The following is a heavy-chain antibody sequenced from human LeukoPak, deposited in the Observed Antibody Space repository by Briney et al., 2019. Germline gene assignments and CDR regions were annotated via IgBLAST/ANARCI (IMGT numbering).Heavy chain of an antibody. J-gene: IGHJ6*02. V-gene: IGHV3-23*01. CDR3: ARDAHTGSGTYWGGVDYYYGLDV. CDR2: ISGSATST. CDR1: GFTFSTYA. D-gene: IGHD3-10*01. Sequence: GGSLRLSCVASGFTFSTYAMSWVRQAPGKGLEWVSSISGSATSTYHADSVKGRFTMFRDNPQNTLYLQMNSLRAEDTAVYYCARDAHTGSGTYWGGVDYYYGLDVWGQGTTVTVSS.